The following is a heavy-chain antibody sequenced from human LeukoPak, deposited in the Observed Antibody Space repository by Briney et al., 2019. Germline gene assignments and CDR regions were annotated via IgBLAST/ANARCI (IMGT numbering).Heavy chain of an antibody. CDR2: INPNTGGT. V-gene: IGHV1-2*02. D-gene: IGHD4-17*01. J-gene: IGHJ4*01. Sequence: ASVKVSCKACGYTFTGYYMHWVRQAPGQGFEWMGWINPNTGGTHYAQNFQGRVTMTRDTSISTAYMEFSRLKSDDTAVYYCARGDGDYVGNDYWGHGTLVTVSS. CDR3: ARGDGDYVGNDY. CDR1: GYTFTGYY.